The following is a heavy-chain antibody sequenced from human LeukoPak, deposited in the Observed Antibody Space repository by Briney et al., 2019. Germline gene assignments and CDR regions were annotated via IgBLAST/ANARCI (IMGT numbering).Heavy chain of an antibody. J-gene: IGHJ1*01. CDR2: ISYDGSNK. CDR3: AKGGAGYSPADYFQH. Sequence: GRSLRLSCAASGFTFSSYGMHWVRQAPGKGLEWVAVISYDGSNKYYADSVKGRFTISRDNSKNTLYLQMNSLRAEDTAVYYCAKGGAGYSPADYFQHWGQGTLVTVSS. CDR1: GFTFSSYG. V-gene: IGHV3-30*18. D-gene: IGHD2-15*01.